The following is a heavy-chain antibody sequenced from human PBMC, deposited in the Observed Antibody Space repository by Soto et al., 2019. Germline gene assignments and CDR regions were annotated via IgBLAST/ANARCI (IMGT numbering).Heavy chain of an antibody. V-gene: IGHV4-59*12. CDR2: IYFIGSI. D-gene: IGHD2-21*01. CDR3: ARGGISHWAYFYYMDV. Sequence: PSETLSLTCTVPGGSISSYYWSWIRQPPGKALEWIGEIYFIGSINYTPSLKSRVTMSVDTSKNQFSLTLNSVTAADTVTFYCARGGISHWAYFYYMDVWDRGTTVTVSS. J-gene: IGHJ6*03. CDR1: GGSISSYY.